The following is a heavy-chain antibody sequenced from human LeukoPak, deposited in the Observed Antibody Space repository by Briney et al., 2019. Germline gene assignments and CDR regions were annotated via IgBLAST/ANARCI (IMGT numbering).Heavy chain of an antibody. Sequence: PSETLSLTCTVSGGSISNYYWSWIRQPPGKGLEWIGYIFDTGATNYHPSLKSRVTISVDTSKNQFSLKLSSVTAADTAVYYCARGSYYFDYWGQGTLVTVSS. D-gene: IGHD1-26*01. CDR3: ARGSYYFDY. V-gene: IGHV4-59*01. CDR1: GGSISNYY. J-gene: IGHJ4*02. CDR2: IFDTGAT.